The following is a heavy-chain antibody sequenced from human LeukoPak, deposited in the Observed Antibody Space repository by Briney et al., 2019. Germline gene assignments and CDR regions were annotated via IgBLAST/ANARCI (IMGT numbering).Heavy chain of an antibody. Sequence: GGSLRLSCAASGFTFSSYGMHWVRQAPGKGLEWVAFIRYDGSNKYYADSVKGRFTISRDNSKNTLYLQMNSLRAEDTAVYYCAKGGIAARPGYFDYWGQGTLVTVSS. CDR2: IRYDGSNK. V-gene: IGHV3-30*02. D-gene: IGHD6-6*01. CDR3: AKGGIAARPGYFDY. CDR1: GFTFSSYG. J-gene: IGHJ4*02.